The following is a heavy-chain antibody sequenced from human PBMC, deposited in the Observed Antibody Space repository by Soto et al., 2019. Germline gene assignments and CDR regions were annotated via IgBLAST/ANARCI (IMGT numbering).Heavy chain of an antibody. CDR1: GGTFSSYT. CDR3: ARGPRITMVRGVPFPVLAY. J-gene: IGHJ4*02. V-gene: IGHV1-69*02. D-gene: IGHD3-10*01. Sequence: SVKVSCKASGGTFSSYTISWVRQAPGQGLEWMGRIIPILGIANYAQKFQGRVTITADKSTSTAYMELSSLRSEDTAVYYCARGPRITMVRGVPFPVLAYWGQGTLVTVSS. CDR2: IIPILGIA.